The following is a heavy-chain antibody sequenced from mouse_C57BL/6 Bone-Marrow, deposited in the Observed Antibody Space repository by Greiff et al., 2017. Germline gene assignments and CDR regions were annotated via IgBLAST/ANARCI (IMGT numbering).Heavy chain of an antibody. CDR1: GFSFNTYA. D-gene: IGHD2-4*01. CDR3: VRQRDYLYYAMDY. J-gene: IGHJ4*01. CDR2: IRSKSNNYAT. V-gene: IGHV10-1*01. Sequence: EVQLVESGGGLVQPKGSLKLSCAASGFSFNTYAMNWVRQAPGKGLEWVARIRSKSNNYATYYADSVKDRFTISRDDSESMLYLQMNNLKTEDTAVYYCVRQRDYLYYAMDYWGQGTSVTVSS.